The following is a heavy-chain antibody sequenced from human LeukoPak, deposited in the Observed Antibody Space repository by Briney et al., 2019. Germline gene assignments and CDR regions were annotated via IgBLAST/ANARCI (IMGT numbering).Heavy chain of an antibody. CDR1: GFTFSSYS. D-gene: IGHD4-17*01. J-gene: IGHJ4*02. CDR3: ARVGPTGYFDY. CDR2: ISSSSSYI. Sequence: GGSLRLSCAASGFTFSSYSMNWVRQAPGEGLEWVSSISSSSSYIYYADSVKGRFAISRDNAKNSLYLQMNSLRAEDTAVYYCARVGPTGYFDYWGQGTLVTVSS. V-gene: IGHV3-21*01.